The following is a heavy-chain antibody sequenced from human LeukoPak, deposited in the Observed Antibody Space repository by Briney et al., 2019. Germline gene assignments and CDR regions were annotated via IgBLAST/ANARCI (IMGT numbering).Heavy chain of an antibody. CDR2: VSGGIVDT. CDR3: AKDRGAINYNGFGSYYNVVGIFNY. Sequence: GGSLRLSCAASAFTFTNYAMAWVRHAPGKGLEWVSAVSGGIVDTYYADSVKGRFTISKDNSKNTLFLQMKNLRAEDTGVYYCAKDRGAINYNGFGSYYNVVGIFNYWGQGTQVTVSS. CDR1: AFTFTNYA. V-gene: IGHV3-23*01. J-gene: IGHJ4*02. D-gene: IGHD3-10*01.